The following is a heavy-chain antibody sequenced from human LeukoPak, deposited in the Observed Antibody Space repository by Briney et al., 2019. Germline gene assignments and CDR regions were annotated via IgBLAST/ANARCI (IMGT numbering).Heavy chain of an antibody. CDR3: AKVGSSGYYKEYYFGY. D-gene: IGHD3-22*01. CDR2: ISGSGGST. CDR1: GFTFSSYA. V-gene: IGHV3-23*01. Sequence: PGGSLRLSCAASGFTFSSYAMSWVRQAPGKGLEWVSAISGSGGSTYYADSVKGRFTISRDNSKNTLYLQMNSLRAEDTAVYYCAKVGSSGYYKEYYFGYWGQGTLVTVSS. J-gene: IGHJ4*02.